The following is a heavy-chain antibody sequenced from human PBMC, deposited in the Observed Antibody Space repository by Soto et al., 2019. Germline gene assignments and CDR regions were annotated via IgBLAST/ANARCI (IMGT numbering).Heavy chain of an antibody. Sequence: SETLSLTCTVSGGSISSYYWSWIRQPPGKGLEWIGYIYYSGSTNYNPSLKSRVTISVDTSKNQFSLKLSSVTAADTAVYYCARGRMTTLHRWFDPWGQGTLVTVSS. CDR2: IYYSGST. J-gene: IGHJ5*02. CDR3: ARGRMTTLHRWFDP. CDR1: GGSISSYY. V-gene: IGHV4-59*08. D-gene: IGHD4-17*01.